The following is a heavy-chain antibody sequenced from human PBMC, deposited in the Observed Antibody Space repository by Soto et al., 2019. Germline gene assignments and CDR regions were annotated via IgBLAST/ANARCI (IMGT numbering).Heavy chain of an antibody. CDR3: ARAHWGGDCYSGVDY. CDR2: INPNSGGT. D-gene: IGHD2-21*02. CDR1: GYTFTGYY. V-gene: IGHV1-2*04. J-gene: IGHJ4*02. Sequence: QVQLVQSGAEVKKPGASVKVSCKASGYTFTGYYMHWVRQAPGQGLEWMGWINPNSGGTNYAQKFQGWVTMTRDTSXXTAYMELSRLRSDDTAVYYCARAHWGGDCYSGVDYWGQGTLVTVSS.